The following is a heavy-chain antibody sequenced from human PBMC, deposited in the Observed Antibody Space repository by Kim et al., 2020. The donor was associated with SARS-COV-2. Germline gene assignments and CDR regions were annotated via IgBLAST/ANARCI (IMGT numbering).Heavy chain of an antibody. CDR2: ISSSSSYI. Sequence: GGSLRLSCAASGFTFSSYSMNWVRQAPGKGLEWVSSISSSSSYIYYADSVKGRFTSSRDNAKNSLYLQMNSLRAEDTAVYYCARDSGGGGSYDILAAYDYYCGMDVWGRGTTVTVSS. CDR1: GFTFSSYS. J-gene: IGHJ6*02. D-gene: IGHD3-9*01. CDR3: ARDSGGGGSYDILAAYDYYCGMDV. V-gene: IGHV3-21*01.